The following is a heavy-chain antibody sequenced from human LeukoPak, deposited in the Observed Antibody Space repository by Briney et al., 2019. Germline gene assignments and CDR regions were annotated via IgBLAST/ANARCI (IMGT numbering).Heavy chain of an antibody. J-gene: IGHJ4*02. V-gene: IGHV4-34*01. CDR2: INHSGST. D-gene: IGHD2-15*01. Sequence: SETLSLTCAVYGGSFSGYYWSWIRQPPGKGLEWIGEINHSGSTNYNPSLKSRVTISVDTSKNQSSLKLSSVTAADTAVYYCAIVAVGKGYPFAYLGQGALVTVCS. CDR3: AIVAVGKGYPFAY. CDR1: GGSFSGYY.